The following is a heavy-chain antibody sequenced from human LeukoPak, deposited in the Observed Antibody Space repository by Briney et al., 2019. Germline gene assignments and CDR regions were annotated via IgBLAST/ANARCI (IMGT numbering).Heavy chain of an antibody. J-gene: IGHJ5*02. CDR3: ARGPRNDP. D-gene: IGHD1-14*01. Sequence: ASVKVSCKTSGYPFTTYEINWARQAAGQGLEWMGWVHPDTGYADYAQKFQGRVTMTSDTSISTACMELSSLRSDDTAVYFCARGPRNDPWGQGTLVTVSS. CDR2: VHPDTGYA. CDR1: GYPFTTYE. V-gene: IGHV1-8*01.